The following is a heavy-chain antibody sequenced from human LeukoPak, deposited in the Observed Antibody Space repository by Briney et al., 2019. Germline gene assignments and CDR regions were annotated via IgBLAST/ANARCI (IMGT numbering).Heavy chain of an antibody. CDR1: GGSISSYY. CDR3: ARDKSHYDSSRYYMRPHLHY. CDR2: IYYSGST. J-gene: IGHJ4*01. Sequence: SETLSLTCTVSGGSISSYYWSWIRQPPGKGLEWIGYIYYSGSTNYNPSLKSRVTISVDTSKNQFSLELSSVTAADTAVYYCARDKSHYDSSRYYMRPHLHYWAHGTLVPVSS. V-gene: IGHV4-59*12. D-gene: IGHD3-22*01.